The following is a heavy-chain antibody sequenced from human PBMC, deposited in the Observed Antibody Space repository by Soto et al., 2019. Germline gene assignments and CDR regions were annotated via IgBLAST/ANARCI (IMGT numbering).Heavy chain of an antibody. Sequence: GESLKISCKGSGYSFTSYWISWVRQMPVKGLEWMGRIDPSDSYTNYSPSFQGHVTISADKSISTAYLQWSSLKASDTAMYYCARERYCSSTSCSPADYYYYYGMDVWGQGTTVTVS. CDR2: IDPSDSYT. CDR1: GYSFTSYW. J-gene: IGHJ6*02. D-gene: IGHD2-2*01. CDR3: ARERYCSSTSCSPADYYYYYGMDV. V-gene: IGHV5-10-1*01.